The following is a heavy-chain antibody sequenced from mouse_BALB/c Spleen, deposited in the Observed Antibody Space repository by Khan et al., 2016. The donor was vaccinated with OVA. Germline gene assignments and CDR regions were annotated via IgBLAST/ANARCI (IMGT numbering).Heavy chain of an antibody. D-gene: IGHD1-1*01. J-gene: IGHJ2*01. CDR1: GYSITSDYA. CDR3: ARVYGGDFDY. CDR2: LSYSGNT. V-gene: IGHV3-2*02. Sequence: EVQLQESGPGLVKPSQSLSLTCTVTGYSITSDYAWNWIRQFPGNKLEWMGFLSYSGNTNYNPSLKSRISITRDTSKNQFFLQLNSMTTEDTARYYGARVYGGDFDYWGQGTTLTVSS.